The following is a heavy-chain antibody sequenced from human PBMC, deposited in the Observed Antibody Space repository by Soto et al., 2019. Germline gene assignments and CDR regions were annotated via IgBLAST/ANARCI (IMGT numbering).Heavy chain of an antibody. D-gene: IGHD3-22*01. CDR1: GFIFSSYG. J-gene: IGHJ4*02. Sequence: GGSLRLSCAASGFIFSSYGIHWVRQAPDKGLEWVASVSYDGSNKYYTDSVKGRFTISRDNFKNTLYLQMDSLRVEDTAVYYCAKDTYYHDSSGYYPFDYWGQGTLVTVSS. CDR2: VSYDGSNK. CDR3: AKDTYYHDSSGYYPFDY. V-gene: IGHV3-30*18.